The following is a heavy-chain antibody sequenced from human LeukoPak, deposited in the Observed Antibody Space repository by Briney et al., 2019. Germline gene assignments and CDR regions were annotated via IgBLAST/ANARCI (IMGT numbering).Heavy chain of an antibody. J-gene: IGHJ4*02. Sequence: ASVKVSCKASRYTFTGYYMHWVRQAPGQGLEWMGWINPNSGGTNYAQKFQGRATMTRDTSISTAYMELSRLRSDDTAGYYCAREAIAAAGAYVFDYWGQGTLVTVSS. CDR2: INPNSGGT. CDR1: RYTFTGYY. D-gene: IGHD6-13*01. V-gene: IGHV1-2*02. CDR3: AREAIAAAGAYVFDY.